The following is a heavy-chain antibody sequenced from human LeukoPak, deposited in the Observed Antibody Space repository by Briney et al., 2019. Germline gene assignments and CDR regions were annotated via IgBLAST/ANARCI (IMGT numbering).Heavy chain of an antibody. J-gene: IGHJ4*02. CDR2: INHSGST. D-gene: IGHD3-22*01. V-gene: IGHV4-34*01. CDR1: GGSFSGYY. Sequence: SETLSLTCAVYGGSFSGYYWSWIRQPPGKGLEWIGEINHSGSTNYNPSLKSRVTISVDTSKNQFSLKLSSVTAADTAVYYWARRNTRYYYDSSGYYYRDWGQGTLVTVSS. CDR3: ARRNTRYYYDSSGYYYRD.